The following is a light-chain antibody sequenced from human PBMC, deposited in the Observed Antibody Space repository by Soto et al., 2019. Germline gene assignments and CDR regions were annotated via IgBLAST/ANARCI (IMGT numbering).Light chain of an antibody. Sequence: QSALTQPASVSGSPGQSITISCTGTSSDVGGYNYVSWYQQHPCKAPKLMIYDVSNRPSGVSNRLSGSKSGNTASLTISGLHAEYEADYYCSSYTSSSTRVFGGGTELTVL. CDR3: SSYTSSSTRV. CDR1: SSDVGGYNY. J-gene: IGLJ2*01. CDR2: DVS. V-gene: IGLV2-14*01.